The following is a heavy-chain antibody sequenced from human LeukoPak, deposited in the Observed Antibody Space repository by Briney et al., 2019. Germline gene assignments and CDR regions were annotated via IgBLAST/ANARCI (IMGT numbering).Heavy chain of an antibody. D-gene: IGHD3-22*01. CDR1: GYTFTNYG. CDR2: ISAYTGNT. CDR3: ARSGVGYFYDNTGYYPLDY. V-gene: IGHV1-18*01. J-gene: IGHJ4*02. Sequence: ASVKVSCKASGYTFTNYGISWVRQAPGQGLEWMGWISAYTGNTNYAQNFQGRVTMTTVTSTSTAFMELRSLRSDDTAAYYCARSGVGYFYDNTGYYPLDYWGQGTLVTVSS.